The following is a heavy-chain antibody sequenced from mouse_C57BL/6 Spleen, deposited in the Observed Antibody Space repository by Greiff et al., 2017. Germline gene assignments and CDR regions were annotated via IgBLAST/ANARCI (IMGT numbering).Heavy chain of an antibody. J-gene: IGHJ2*01. Sequence: EVKLMESGGDLVKPGGSLKLSCAASGFTFSSYGMSWVRQTPDKRLEWVATISSGGSYTYYPDSVKGRFTISRDNAKNTLYLQMSSLKSEDTAMYYCARQITTVVAFYYFDYWGQGTTLTVSS. D-gene: IGHD1-1*01. V-gene: IGHV5-6*01. CDR3: ARQITTVVAFYYFDY. CDR2: ISSGGSYT. CDR1: GFTFSSYG.